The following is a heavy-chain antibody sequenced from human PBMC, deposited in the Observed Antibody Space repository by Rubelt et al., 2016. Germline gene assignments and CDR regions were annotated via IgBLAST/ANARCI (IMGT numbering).Heavy chain of an antibody. D-gene: IGHD3-3*01. CDR2: IYYSGST. CDR3: ARTSWNGYSNFDH. CDR1: GVSISGSSYY. V-gene: IGHV4-39*07. Sequence: QLQLQGSGPGLVKPSETLSLTCTVSGVSISGSSYYWGWIRQPPGKGLEWIGYIYYSGSTYYNPSLKSRVTISVDTSKNQFSLKLGSVTAADTAVYYCARTSWNGYSNFDHWGQGTLVTVSS. J-gene: IGHJ4*02.